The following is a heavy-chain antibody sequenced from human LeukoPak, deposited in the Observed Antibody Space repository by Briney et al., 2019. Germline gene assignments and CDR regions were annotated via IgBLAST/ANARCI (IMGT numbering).Heavy chain of an antibody. J-gene: IGHJ4*02. D-gene: IGHD4-17*01. CDR2: IYYSGST. CDR1: GGSISSSSYY. Sequence: SETLSLTCTVSGGSISSSSYYWGWIRQPPGKGLEWIGSIYYSGSTYYNPSLKSRVTISVDTSKNQFSLKLSSVTAADTAVYYCARRSPGDYLNYWGQGTLVTVSS. CDR3: ARRSPGDYLNY. V-gene: IGHV4-39*07.